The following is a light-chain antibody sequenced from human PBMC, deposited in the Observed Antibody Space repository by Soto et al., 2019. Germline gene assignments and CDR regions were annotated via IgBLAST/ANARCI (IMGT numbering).Light chain of an antibody. CDR1: SSNIGAGYD. J-gene: IGLJ1*01. CDR2: DNN. CDR3: QSFDTSLSGYV. V-gene: IGLV1-40*01. Sequence: QPVLTQPPSVSGAPGQRVTISCTGSSSNIGAGYDVHWYQQLPGTAPQLLIYDNNNRPSGVPDRFSGSKSGTSASLAITGLQAEDEADYYCQSFDTSLSGYVFGTGTKVTVL.